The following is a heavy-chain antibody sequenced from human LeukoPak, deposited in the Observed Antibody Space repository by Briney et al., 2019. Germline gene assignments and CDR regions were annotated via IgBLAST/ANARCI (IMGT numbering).Heavy chain of an antibody. V-gene: IGHV3-21*01. Sequence: GGSPRLSCAVSGFSVNVNFMGWVRQAPGKGLEWVSSISSSSSYIYYADSVKGRFTISRDNAKNSLYLQMNSLRAEDTAVYYCARGWNYVELWGQGTLVTVSS. CDR1: GFSVNVNF. D-gene: IGHD1-7*01. CDR3: ARGWNYVEL. J-gene: IGHJ4*02. CDR2: ISSSSSYI.